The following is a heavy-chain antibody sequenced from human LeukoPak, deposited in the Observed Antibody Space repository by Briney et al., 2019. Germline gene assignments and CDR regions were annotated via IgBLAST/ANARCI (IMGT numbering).Heavy chain of an antibody. CDR3: ARDYGLAGLFWYFDL. Sequence: GGSLRLSCAASGFTFSSYWMTWVRQAPGKGLEWVANINQDGSEIYYMDSVKGRFTIPRDSAKNSLYLEMNSLRGEDTAVYYCARDYGLAGLFWYFDLWGRGTLVTVSS. V-gene: IGHV3-7*03. J-gene: IGHJ2*01. D-gene: IGHD6-19*01. CDR1: GFTFSSYW. CDR2: INQDGSEI.